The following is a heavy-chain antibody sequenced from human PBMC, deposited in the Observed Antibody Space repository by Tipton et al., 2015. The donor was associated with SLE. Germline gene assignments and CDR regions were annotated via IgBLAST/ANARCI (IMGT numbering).Heavy chain of an antibody. CDR1: RGSFSGYY. J-gene: IGHJ6*02. CDR3: HGGASHYYCSGRFSRGDYSDIDV. Sequence: TLSLTCAVYRGSFSGYYWTWIRQSPGKGLEWIGEINHSGGTTYNPSLKSRVTLSVDTSKSQFSFSLRLSSVTAADTALYYCHGGASHYYCSGRFSRGDYSDIDVWGQGASVTVSS. D-gene: IGHD3-10*01. CDR2: INHSGGT. V-gene: IGHV4-34*03.